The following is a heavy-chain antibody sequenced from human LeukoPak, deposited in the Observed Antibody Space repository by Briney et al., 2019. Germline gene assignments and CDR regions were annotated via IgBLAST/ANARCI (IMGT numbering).Heavy chain of an antibody. CDR1: GYTLTELS. Sequence: ASVKVSCKVSGYTLTELSMHWVRQAPGKGLEWMGGFDPEDGETIYAQKFQGRVTMTEDTSTDTAYMELSSLRSEDTAVYYCATDLLVVGATTDDYWGQGTLVTVSS. CDR2: FDPEDGET. D-gene: IGHD1-26*01. V-gene: IGHV1-24*01. CDR3: ATDLLVVGATTDDY. J-gene: IGHJ4*02.